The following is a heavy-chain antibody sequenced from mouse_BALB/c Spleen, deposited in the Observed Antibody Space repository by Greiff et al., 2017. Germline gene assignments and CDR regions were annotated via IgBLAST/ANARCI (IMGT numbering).Heavy chain of an antibody. V-gene: IGHV1-18*01. CDR2: INPNNGGT. Sequence: VQLKQSGPELVKPGASVKIPCKASGYTFTDYNMDWVKQSHGKSLEWIGDINPNNGGTIYNQKFTGKATLTVDKSSSTAYMELRSLTSEDTAVYYCARTPLLRLWAMDYWGQGTSVTVSA. CDR3: ARTPLLRLWAMDY. CDR1: GYTFTDYN. D-gene: IGHD1-2*01. J-gene: IGHJ4*01.